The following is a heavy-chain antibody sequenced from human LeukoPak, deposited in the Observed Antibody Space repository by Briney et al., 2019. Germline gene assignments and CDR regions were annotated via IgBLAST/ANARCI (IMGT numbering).Heavy chain of an antibody. J-gene: IGHJ4*02. Sequence: GGSLRLSCAASGFTFDDYAMHWVRQAPGKGLEWVSGISWNSGSIGYADSVKGRFTISRDNAKNSLYLQMNSLRAEDTALYYCAKDSSYSSSSNFDYWGQGALVTVSS. D-gene: IGHD6-6*01. CDR1: GFTFDDYA. CDR3: AKDSSYSSSSNFDY. V-gene: IGHV3-9*01. CDR2: ISWNSGSI.